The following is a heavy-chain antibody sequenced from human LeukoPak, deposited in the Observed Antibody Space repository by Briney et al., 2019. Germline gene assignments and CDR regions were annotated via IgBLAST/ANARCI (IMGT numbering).Heavy chain of an antibody. Sequence: SETLSLTCTVSGGSVSSGSFSSYYWYWIRQPPGKGLEYIGCIYHTGSTNYNPSLKSRVTISVDTSKNQFSLNLKSVTAADTAVYYCAMGHQWKPLDYWGQGTLVAVSS. D-gene: IGHD1-26*01. J-gene: IGHJ4*02. CDR2: IYHTGST. CDR3: AMGHQWKPLDY. CDR1: GGSVSSGSFSSYY. V-gene: IGHV4-61*01.